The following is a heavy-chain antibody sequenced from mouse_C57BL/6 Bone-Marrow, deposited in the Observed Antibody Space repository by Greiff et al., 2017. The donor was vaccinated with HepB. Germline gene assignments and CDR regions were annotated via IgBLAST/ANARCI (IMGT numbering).Heavy chain of an antibody. CDR3: AREGIQITTVVAFYAMDY. J-gene: IGHJ4*01. V-gene: IGHV3-6*01. CDR1: GYSITSGYY. D-gene: IGHD1-1*01. CDR2: ISYDGSN. Sequence: EVQRVESGPGLVKPSQSLSLTCSVTGYSITSGYYWNWIRQFPGNKLEWMGYISYDGSNNYNPSLKNRISITRDTSKNQFFLKLNSVTTEDTATYYCAREGIQITTVVAFYAMDYWGQGTSVTVSS.